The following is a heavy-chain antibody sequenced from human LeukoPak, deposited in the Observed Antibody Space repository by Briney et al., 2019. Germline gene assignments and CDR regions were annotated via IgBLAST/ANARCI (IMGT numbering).Heavy chain of an antibody. V-gene: IGHV1-2*02. D-gene: IGHD2-15*01. J-gene: IGHJ4*02. CDR3: ARATPPGKYCGGGRCFSYYFDY. CDR1: GYTFTYYY. CDR2: NNPNSGGT. Sequence: ASAKVSCKASGYTFTYYYMHWVRQAPGQGLEWMGWNNPNSGGTNSAQKFLGRVTMTRDTSVSTAYMELSRLRSDDTAVYYCARATPPGKYCGGGRCFSYYFDYWGQGNLVTVSS.